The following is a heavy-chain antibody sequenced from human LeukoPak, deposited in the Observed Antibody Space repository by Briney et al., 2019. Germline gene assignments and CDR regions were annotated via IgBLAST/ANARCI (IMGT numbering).Heavy chain of an antibody. V-gene: IGHV1-8*01. CDR1: GYTFISYD. Sequence: ASVKVSRKASGYTFISYDINWVRQATGQGLEWMGWMNPNSGETGLAEKFQGRVTMTKSTSISAAYMELSSLRSEDTAVYYCARALRKVTSSYYYGMDVWGQGTTVTVSS. CDR3: ARALRKVTSSYYYGMDV. J-gene: IGHJ6*02. CDR2: MNPNSGET. D-gene: IGHD4-17*01.